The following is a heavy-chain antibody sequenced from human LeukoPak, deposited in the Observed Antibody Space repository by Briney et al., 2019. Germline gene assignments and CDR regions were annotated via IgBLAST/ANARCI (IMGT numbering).Heavy chain of an antibody. J-gene: IGHJ4*02. Sequence: SETLSLTCAVYGGSFSGYYWSWIRQPPGKGLEWIGEINHSGSTNYNPSLKSRVTISVDTSKNQFSLKLSSVTAADTAVYYCARGMHFLKKYYSDYWGQGTLVTVSS. V-gene: IGHV4-34*01. D-gene: IGHD3-3*02. CDR3: ARGMHFLKKYYSDY. CDR1: GGSFSGYY. CDR2: INHSGST.